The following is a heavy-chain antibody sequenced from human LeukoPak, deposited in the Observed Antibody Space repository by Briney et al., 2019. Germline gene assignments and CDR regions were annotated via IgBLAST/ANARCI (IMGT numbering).Heavy chain of an antibody. CDR1: GYTFDGYA. CDR2: ISEYGDST. J-gene: IGHJ6*02. D-gene: IGHD3-10*01. Sequence: GGSLRLSCAASGYTFDGYAMHWVRQAPGKGLEWVSLISEYGDSTYYADSVKGRFTIFRDNSKNSLYLQMSSLSTEDTALYYCAKAYYGSGNKYGMDVWGQGTTVTVSS. CDR3: AKAYYGSGNKYGMDV. V-gene: IGHV3-43*02.